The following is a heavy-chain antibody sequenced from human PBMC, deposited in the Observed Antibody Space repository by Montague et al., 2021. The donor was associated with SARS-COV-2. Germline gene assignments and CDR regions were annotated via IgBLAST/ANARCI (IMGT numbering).Heavy chain of an antibody. CDR1: GASMSSYH. CDR3: ATSLGGRYYWADYYFDY. D-gene: IGHD3-10*01. CDR2: LHHSGAT. V-gene: IGHV4-59*03. Sequence: SETLSLTCAVTGASMSSYHWSWIRQPPGKGLEWIGNLHHSGATNYNPSXXSRVTMSVDASKNQFSLNLISVTAADTAVYFCATSLGGRYYWADYYFDYWGQGILVTVSA. J-gene: IGHJ4*02.